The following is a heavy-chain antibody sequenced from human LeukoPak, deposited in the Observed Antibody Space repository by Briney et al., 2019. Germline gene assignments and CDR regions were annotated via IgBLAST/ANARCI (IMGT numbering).Heavy chain of an antibody. CDR3: AKGIGNVVVVPAAPNDY. D-gene: IGHD2-2*01. Sequence: GGSLRLSCAASGFTFSSYAMSWVRQAPGKGLEWVSAISGSGGSTYYADSVKGRFTISRDNSKNTLYLQMNSLRAEDTAVYYCAKGIGNVVVVPAAPNDYWGQGTLVTVPS. CDR1: GFTFSSYA. CDR2: ISGSGGST. J-gene: IGHJ4*02. V-gene: IGHV3-23*01.